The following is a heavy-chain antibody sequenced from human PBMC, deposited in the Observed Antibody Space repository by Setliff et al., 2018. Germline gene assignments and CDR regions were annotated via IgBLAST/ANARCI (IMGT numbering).Heavy chain of an antibody. CDR2: IIPAFTTA. D-gene: IGHD3-22*01. Sequence: SVKVSCKASGGSFSSNQFIWVRQAPGQGLELMGGIIPAFTTASYAPKFNDRLRITADESTTTAYMELSSLRSDDTAIYFCARHSGRYYVPGTFDYWGQGALVTVSS. V-gene: IGHV1-69*13. J-gene: IGHJ4*02. CDR3: ARHSGRYYVPGTFDY. CDR1: GGSFSSNQ.